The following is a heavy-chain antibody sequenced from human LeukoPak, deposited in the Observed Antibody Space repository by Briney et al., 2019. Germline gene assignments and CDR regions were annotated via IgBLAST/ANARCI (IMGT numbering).Heavy chain of an antibody. V-gene: IGHV4-4*07. J-gene: IGHJ5*02. CDR1: GASISSYY. D-gene: IGHD2-15*01. CDR2: IHPSEST. CDR3: ARGIEYSWFDP. Sequence: SETLSLTCTVSGASISSYYWSWIRQPAGKGLEWIGRIHPSESTNYNPSLKSRVTMSVDTSKNQFSLQLTSVTAADTAVYYCARGIEYSWFDPWGQGTLVTVSS.